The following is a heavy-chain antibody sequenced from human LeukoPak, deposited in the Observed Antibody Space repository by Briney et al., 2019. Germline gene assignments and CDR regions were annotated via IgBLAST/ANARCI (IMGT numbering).Heavy chain of an antibody. Sequence: PGGSLRLSCAASGFTFNSYGMSWVRQASGKGLEWVSAVSGSGGNTYYADSVKGRFTISRDDSKNTVYLQMNILRDDDTAMYYCARGGEWELLIDYWGQGTLVTVSS. CDR3: ARGGEWELLIDY. D-gene: IGHD1-26*01. J-gene: IGHJ4*02. V-gene: IGHV3-23*01. CDR2: VSGSGGNT. CDR1: GFTFNSYG.